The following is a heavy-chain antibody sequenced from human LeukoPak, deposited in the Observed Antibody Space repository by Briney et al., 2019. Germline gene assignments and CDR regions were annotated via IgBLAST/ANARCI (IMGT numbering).Heavy chain of an antibody. Sequence: GGSLRLSCAASGFTFSSYGMHWVRQAPGKGLEWVAVIWYDGSNKYYADSVKGRFTISRDNSKNTLYLQMNSLRAEDTAVYYCARDAAAGPYYFDYWGQGTLVTVSS. CDR1: GFTFSSYG. CDR3: ARDAAAGPYYFDY. CDR2: IWYDGSNK. V-gene: IGHV3-33*01. D-gene: IGHD6-13*01. J-gene: IGHJ4*02.